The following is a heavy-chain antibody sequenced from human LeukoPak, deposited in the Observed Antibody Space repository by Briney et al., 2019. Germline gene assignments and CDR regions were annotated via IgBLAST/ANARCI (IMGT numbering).Heavy chain of an antibody. CDR3: ARDQGYSYGYGMDV. Sequence: SETLSLTCAVYSGSFSGYYWSWIRQPPGKGLEWIGEINHSGSTNFNPSLKSRVTISLDTSKNQFSLRVTSVSVADTAVYYCARDQGYSYGYGMDVWGQGTTVTVSS. CDR1: SGSFSGYY. J-gene: IGHJ6*02. D-gene: IGHD5-18*01. V-gene: IGHV4-34*01. CDR2: INHSGST.